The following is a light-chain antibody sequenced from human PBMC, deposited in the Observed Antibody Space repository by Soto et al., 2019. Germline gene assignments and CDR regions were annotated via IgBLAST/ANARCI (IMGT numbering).Light chain of an antibody. J-gene: IGLJ2*01. Sequence: QSALTQPASVSGSPGQSITISCTGTSNDVGDYNYVSWYQQHQGKAPKLIIYEVTNRPSGVSIRFSGSKSGNTASLTISGLQAEDEADYYCSSYTSSTTLVFGGGTKLTVL. CDR3: SSYTSSTTLV. CDR2: EVT. V-gene: IGLV2-14*01. CDR1: SNDVGDYNY.